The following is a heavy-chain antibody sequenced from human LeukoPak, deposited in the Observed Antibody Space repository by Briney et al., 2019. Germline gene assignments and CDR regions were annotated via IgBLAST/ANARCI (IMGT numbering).Heavy chain of an antibody. CDR3: ARARAPEACFDY. V-gene: IGHV4-39*07. Sequence: SETLSLTCTVSGGSISSGDYYWSWIRQPPGKGLEWIGEIYHSGSTNYNPSLKSRVTISVDKSKNQFSLKLSSVTAADTAVYYCARARAPEACFDYWGQGTLVTVSS. J-gene: IGHJ4*02. CDR1: GGSISSGDYY. CDR2: IYHSGST.